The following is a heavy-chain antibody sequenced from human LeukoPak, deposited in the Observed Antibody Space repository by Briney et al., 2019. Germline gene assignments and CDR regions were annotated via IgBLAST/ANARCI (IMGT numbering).Heavy chain of an antibody. CDR1: GGSISSGSYS. CDR3: ARASSSGSLVD. Sequence: PSQTLSLTCTVSGGSISSGSYSWSWIRQPAGKGLEWIGRIYTSGSTNYNPSLKSRVTISVDTSKNQFSLKLSSVTAADTAVYYCARASSSGSLVDWGQGTLVTVSS. CDR2: IYTSGST. V-gene: IGHV4-61*02. J-gene: IGHJ4*02. D-gene: IGHD1-26*01.